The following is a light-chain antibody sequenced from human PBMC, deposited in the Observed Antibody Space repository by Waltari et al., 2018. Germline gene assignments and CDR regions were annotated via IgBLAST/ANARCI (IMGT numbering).Light chain of an antibody. CDR3: QQHGSLPAT. CDR2: GTS. V-gene: IGKV3-20*01. CDR1: QSVNGR. J-gene: IGKJ1*01. Sequence: EIVLTQSPGTLSLSPGERVTLPCRASQSVNGRLVWYQQKPGQAPRLLIYGTSSRATGIPDRFSGSGSGTDFSLTISRLEPEDFAVYYCQQHGSLPATFGQGTKVEVK.